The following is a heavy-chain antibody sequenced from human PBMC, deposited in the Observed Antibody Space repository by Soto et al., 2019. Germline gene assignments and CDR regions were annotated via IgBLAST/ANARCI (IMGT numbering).Heavy chain of an antibody. CDR2: IYYSGST. CDR3: ARDRPFQEQQLVLPGAFDI. V-gene: IGHV4-59*01. CDR1: GGSISSYY. J-gene: IGHJ3*02. D-gene: IGHD6-13*01. Sequence: TLSLTCTVSGGSISSYYWSWIRQPPGKGLEWIGYIYYSGSTNYNPSLKSRVTISVDTSKNQFSLKLSSVTAADTAVYYCARDRPFQEQQLVLPGAFDIWGQGTMVTVSS.